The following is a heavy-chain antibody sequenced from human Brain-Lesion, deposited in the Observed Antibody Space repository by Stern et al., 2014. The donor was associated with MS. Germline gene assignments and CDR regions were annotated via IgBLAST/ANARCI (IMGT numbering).Heavy chain of an antibody. CDR1: GGSISSSNW. CDR2: RDHSGNP. V-gene: IGHV4-4*02. D-gene: IGHD6-13*01. J-gene: IGHJ4*02. Sequence: QLQLQESGPGLVKPSGTLSLTCAVSGGSISSSNWWSWVRQSPGKGLEWIGKRDHSGNPFNTPPLKGRVPLSEDTPKHRSPLTLRFLPAADTAVYFCARFPASRPHVFDSWGQGTLVTVSS. CDR3: ARFPASRPHVFDS.